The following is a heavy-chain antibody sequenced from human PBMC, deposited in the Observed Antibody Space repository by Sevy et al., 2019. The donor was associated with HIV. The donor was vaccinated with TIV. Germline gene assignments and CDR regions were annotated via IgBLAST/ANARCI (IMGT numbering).Heavy chain of an antibody. CDR3: AIRSGIVGATKGAFDI. CDR2: IGGSGGST. CDR1: GFTFSSYA. J-gene: IGHJ3*02. Sequence: GGSLRLSCAASGFTFSSYAMSWVRQAPGKGLEWVSAIGGSGGSTYYADSVKGRFTISRDNSKNTLYLQMNSVRAEDTAVYYCAIRSGIVGATKGAFDIWGQGTMVTVSS. D-gene: IGHD1-26*01. V-gene: IGHV3-23*01.